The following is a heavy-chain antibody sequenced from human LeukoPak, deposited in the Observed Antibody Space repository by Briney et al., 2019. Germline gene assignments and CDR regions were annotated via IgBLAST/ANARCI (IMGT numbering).Heavy chain of an antibody. D-gene: IGHD2/OR15-2a*01. V-gene: IGHV3-74*01. J-gene: IGHJ2*01. CDR3: ARNIGWYFDL. Sequence: GGSLRLSCAASGFTFGRYWMHWVRQAPGEGLVWVSRIDSDGRTTNYADSVRGRFTTSRDDAQNTLYLQMNSLRAEDTAVYYCARNIGWYFDLWGRGTLVTVSS. CDR2: IDSDGRTT. CDR1: GFTFGRYW.